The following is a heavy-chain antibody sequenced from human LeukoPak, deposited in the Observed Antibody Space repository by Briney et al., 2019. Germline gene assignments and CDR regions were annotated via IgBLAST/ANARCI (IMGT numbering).Heavy chain of an antibody. CDR1: GFTFTTYA. CDR3: AKSHSVEQRGYFDY. D-gene: IGHD1/OR15-1a*01. J-gene: IGHJ4*02. V-gene: IGHV3-23*01. CDR2: IANSGGST. Sequence: GSLRLSCAASGFTFTTYAMSWVRLAPGKGLEWVSTIANSGGSTYYADSVKGRFTISRDNSKNTLYLQMNSLRAEDMAVYYCAKSHSVEQRGYFDYWGQRTLVTVSS.